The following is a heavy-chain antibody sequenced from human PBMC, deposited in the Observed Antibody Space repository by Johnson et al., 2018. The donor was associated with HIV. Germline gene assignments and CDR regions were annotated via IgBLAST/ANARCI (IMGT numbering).Heavy chain of an antibody. CDR1: GFTFSYYA. CDR3: ARIRVAVITEVGAFDM. D-gene: IGHD3-22*01. V-gene: IGHV3-30-3*01. CDR2: ISYDGTNK. Sequence: VQLVESGGGVVQPGRSLRLSCAASGFTFSYYAMHWVRQVPGKGLEWVAVISYDGTNKYYANSVKGRFTISRDNSKNTLYLQMNSLRAEDTAVYLCARIRVAVITEVGAFDMWGQGTMVTVSS. J-gene: IGHJ3*02.